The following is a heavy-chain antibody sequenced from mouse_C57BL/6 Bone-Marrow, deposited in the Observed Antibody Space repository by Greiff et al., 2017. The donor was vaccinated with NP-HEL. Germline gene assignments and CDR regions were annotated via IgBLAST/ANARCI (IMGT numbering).Heavy chain of an antibody. D-gene: IGHD1-1*01. CDR1: GYTFTSYL. Sequence: QVQLKQPGAELVKPGASVKLSCKASGYTFTSYLMHWVKQRPGRGLEWIGRIDPNSGGTKYNEKFKSKATLTVDKPSSTAYMPLNSLTSEDSAVYYCARYCYGSSSFDYWGQGTTLTVSS. CDR3: ARYCYGSSSFDY. J-gene: IGHJ2*01. V-gene: IGHV1-72*01. CDR2: IDPNSGGT.